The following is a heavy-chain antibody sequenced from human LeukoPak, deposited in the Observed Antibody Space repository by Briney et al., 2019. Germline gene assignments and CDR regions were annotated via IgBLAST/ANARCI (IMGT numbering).Heavy chain of an antibody. CDR1: GFTFGDHG. Sequence: GGSLRLSCTTSGFTFGDHGLTWVRQAPGKGLEWVGCIRSKAFSGATKYAASVIGRFTISRDDSKSVAYLQMKSLKTEDTAVYYCIRGAQYPEGYWGQGTLVTVSS. CDR2: IRSKAFSGAT. D-gene: IGHD1-14*01. V-gene: IGHV3-49*04. CDR3: IRGAQYPEGY. J-gene: IGHJ4*02.